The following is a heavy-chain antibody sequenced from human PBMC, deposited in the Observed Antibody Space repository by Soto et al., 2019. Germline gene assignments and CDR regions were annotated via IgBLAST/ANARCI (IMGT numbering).Heavy chain of an antibody. CDR2: ISAYNGNT. D-gene: IGHD6-19*01. CDR1: GYTSTRYI. J-gene: IGHJ5*02. CDR3: AREYSSGWYWFDP. Sequence: ASVKVSCKASGYTSTRYIIAWVRQAPGQGPEWMGWISAYNGNTNYAQKLQGRVTMTTDTSTSTAYMELRSLRSDDTAVYYCAREYSSGWYWFDPWGHGTLVTVSS. V-gene: IGHV1-18*01.